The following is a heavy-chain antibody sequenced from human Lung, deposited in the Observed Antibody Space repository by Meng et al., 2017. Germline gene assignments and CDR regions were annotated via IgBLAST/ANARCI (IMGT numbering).Heavy chain of an antibody. CDR1: DYTFTGYG. D-gene: IGHD3-10*01. CDR3: ARGTPGRSYSDF. CDR2: LGAHDGDR. J-gene: IGHJ4*02. V-gene: IGHV1-18*04. Sequence: QVHPVQSGAEVKTPGASVKVSCNSSDYTFTGYGVSWVRQAPGQGLEWMAWLGAHDGDRSHAPRFQGRVTVTADRLTATSFMELRNLRYDDTAVYYCARGTPGRSYSDFWGQGTLVTVSS.